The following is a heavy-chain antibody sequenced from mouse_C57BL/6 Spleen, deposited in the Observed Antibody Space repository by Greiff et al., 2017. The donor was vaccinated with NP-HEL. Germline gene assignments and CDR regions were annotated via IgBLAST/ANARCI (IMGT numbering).Heavy chain of an antibody. Sequence: QVQLQQSGPGLVQPSQSLSIPCTVSGFSLTSYGVHWVRQSPGKGLEWLGVIWRGGSTDYNAAFMSRLSITKDNSKSQVFFKMNSLQADDTAIYYCAKNSPISHWYFDVWGTGTTVTVSS. CDR3: AKNSPISHWYFDV. V-gene: IGHV2-5*01. CDR2: IWRGGST. CDR1: GFSLTSYG. J-gene: IGHJ1*03.